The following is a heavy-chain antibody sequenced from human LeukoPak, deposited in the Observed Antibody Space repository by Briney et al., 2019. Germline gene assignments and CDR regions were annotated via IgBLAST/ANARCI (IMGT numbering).Heavy chain of an antibody. Sequence: ASVKVSCKASGGTFSSYAISWVRQAPGQGLEWMGGIIPIFGTANYAQKFQGRVTITADKSTSTAYMELSSLRSEDTAVYYCARDGYSRGRFGETGFDPWGQGTLVTVSS. CDR3: ARDGYSRGRFGETGFDP. V-gene: IGHV1-69*06. J-gene: IGHJ5*02. D-gene: IGHD3-10*01. CDR2: IIPIFGTA. CDR1: GGTFSSYA.